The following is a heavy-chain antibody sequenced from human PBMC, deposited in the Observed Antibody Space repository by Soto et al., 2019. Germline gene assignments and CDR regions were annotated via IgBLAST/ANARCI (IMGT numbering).Heavy chain of an antibody. Sequence: PGGSLRLSCAASGFTVSSNYMSWVRQAPGKGLEWVSVIYSGGSTYYADSVKGRFTISRDNSKNTLYLQMNSLRAEDTAVYYCAKTRPDYYGSGPYYYGMDVWGQGTTVTVSS. J-gene: IGHJ6*02. V-gene: IGHV3-66*01. CDR3: AKTRPDYYGSGPYYYGMDV. CDR2: IYSGGST. D-gene: IGHD3-10*01. CDR1: GFTVSSNY.